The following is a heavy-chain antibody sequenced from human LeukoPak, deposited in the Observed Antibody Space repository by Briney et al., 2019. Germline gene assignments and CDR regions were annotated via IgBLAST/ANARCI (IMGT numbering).Heavy chain of an antibody. D-gene: IGHD2-15*01. CDR2: IYTSGST. CDR1: GGSISSYY. Sequence: SETLSLTCTVSGGSISSYYWSWIRQPAGKGLEWIGRIYTSGSTNYNPSLKSRVTMSVDTSKNQFSLKLSSVTAADTAVYYCARGSCSGGSCVYYYYYYMDVWGKGTTVTVSS. V-gene: IGHV4-4*07. J-gene: IGHJ6*03. CDR3: ARGSCSGGSCVYYYYYYMDV.